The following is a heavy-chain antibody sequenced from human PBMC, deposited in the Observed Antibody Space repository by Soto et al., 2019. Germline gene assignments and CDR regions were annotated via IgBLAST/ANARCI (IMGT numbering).Heavy chain of an antibody. CDR1: GFTFSSYA. D-gene: IGHD3-10*01. CDR3: ATSPTGSAFDV. CDR2: ISGSGGST. Sequence: EVQLLESGGGLVQPGGSLRLSCAASGFTFSSYAMSWVRQAPGKGLEWVSAISGSGGSTYYADSVKGRFTISRDNSRDTLYLQMNSLRADDTATYHCATSPTGSAFDVWGQGTMVTVSS. J-gene: IGHJ3*01. V-gene: IGHV3-23*01.